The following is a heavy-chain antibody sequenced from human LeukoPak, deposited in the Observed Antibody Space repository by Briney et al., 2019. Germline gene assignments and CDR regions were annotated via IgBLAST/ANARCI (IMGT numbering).Heavy chain of an antibody. CDR3: ARDRWFDP. CDR2: ISSSSSTI. V-gene: IGHV3-48*01. J-gene: IGHJ5*02. CDR1: GFTFSSYA. Sequence: GGSLRLSCAASGFTFSSYAMSWVRQAPGKGLEWVSAISSSSSTIYYADSVKGRFTISRDNAKNSLYLQMNSLRAEDTAVYYCARDRWFDPWGQGTLVTVSS.